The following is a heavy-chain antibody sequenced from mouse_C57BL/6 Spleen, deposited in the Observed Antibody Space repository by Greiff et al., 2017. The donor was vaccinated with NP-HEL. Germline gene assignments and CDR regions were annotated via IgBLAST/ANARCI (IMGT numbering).Heavy chain of an antibody. CDR1: GYTFTSYW. Sequence: VQLQQPGAELVKPGASVKLSCKASGYTFTSYWMHWVKQRPGQGLEWIGMIHPNSGSTNYNEKFKSKATLTVDKSSSTAYMQLSSLTSEDSAVYYCARHDYDGYAMDYWGQGTSVTVSS. CDR3: ARHDYDGYAMDY. D-gene: IGHD2-4*01. V-gene: IGHV1-64*01. CDR2: IHPNSGST. J-gene: IGHJ4*01.